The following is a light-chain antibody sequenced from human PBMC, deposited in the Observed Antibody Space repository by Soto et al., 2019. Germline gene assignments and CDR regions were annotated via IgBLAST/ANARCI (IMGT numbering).Light chain of an antibody. J-gene: IGLJ1*01. CDR1: SSDVGGYNY. V-gene: IGLV2-11*01. Sequence: QSVLTQPRSVSGSPGQSLTISCTGTSSDVGGYNYVSWYQQHPGKVPKLMIYDVTKRPSGVPDRFSGSTSGNTASLTISGLQAEDEADYYCCSHAGSYTYVFGTGTKVTVL. CDR2: DVT. CDR3: CSHAGSYTYV.